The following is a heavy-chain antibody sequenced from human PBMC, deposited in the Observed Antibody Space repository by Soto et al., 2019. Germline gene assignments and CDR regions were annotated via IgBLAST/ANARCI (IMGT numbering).Heavy chain of an antibody. Sequence: GGSLRLSCAASGFTISSYGMHWVRQAPGKGLEWVAVISYDGSNKYYADSVKGRFTISRDNSKNTLYLQMNSLRAEDMAVYYCAKDFWSGYYYFDYWGQGTLVTVSS. V-gene: IGHV3-30*18. CDR1: GFTISSYG. CDR3: AKDFWSGYYYFDY. CDR2: ISYDGSNK. D-gene: IGHD3-3*01. J-gene: IGHJ4*02.